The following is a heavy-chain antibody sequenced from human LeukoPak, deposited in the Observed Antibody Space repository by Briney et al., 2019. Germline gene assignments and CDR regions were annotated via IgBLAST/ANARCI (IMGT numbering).Heavy chain of an antibody. V-gene: IGHV3-23*01. D-gene: IGHD2-2*01. J-gene: IGHJ5*02. CDR2: ISGSGGST. Sequence: GGSLRLSCAASGFTFSSYAMSWVRQAPGKGLEWVSAISGSGGSTYYADSVKGRFTISRDNSKNTLYLQMNSLRAEDTAVYYCAKAGVPAARARNWFDPWGQGTLVTVSS. CDR1: GFTFSSYA. CDR3: AKAGVPAARARNWFDP.